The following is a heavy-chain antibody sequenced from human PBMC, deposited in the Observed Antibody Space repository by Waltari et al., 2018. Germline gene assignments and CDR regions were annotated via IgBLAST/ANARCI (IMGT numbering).Heavy chain of an antibody. CDR3: ARQGSSGWYEDWFDP. Sequence: QVQLQESGPGLVKPSQTLSLTCTVSGGSISSGSYYWSWIRQPAGKGLEWIGRIYTSGSTYYNPSLKSRVTISVDTSKNQFSLKLSSVTAADTAVYYCARQGSSGWYEDWFDPWGQGTLVTVSS. J-gene: IGHJ5*02. V-gene: IGHV4-61*02. CDR1: GGSISSGSYY. D-gene: IGHD6-19*01. CDR2: IYTSGST.